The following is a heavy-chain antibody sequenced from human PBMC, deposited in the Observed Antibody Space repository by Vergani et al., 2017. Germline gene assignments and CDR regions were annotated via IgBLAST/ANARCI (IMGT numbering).Heavy chain of an antibody. CDR1: GFTFSSYW. V-gene: IGHV3-7*01. CDR2: IKQDGSEK. J-gene: IGHJ4*02. CDR3: ARVMSSIAARSSYYFDY. D-gene: IGHD6-6*01. Sequence: EVQLLESGGGLVQPGGSLRLSCAASGFTFSSYWMSWVRQAPGKGLEWVANIKQDGSEKYYVDSVKGRFTISRDNAKNSLYLQMNSLRAEDTAAYYCARVMSSIAARSSYYFDYWGQGTLVTVSS.